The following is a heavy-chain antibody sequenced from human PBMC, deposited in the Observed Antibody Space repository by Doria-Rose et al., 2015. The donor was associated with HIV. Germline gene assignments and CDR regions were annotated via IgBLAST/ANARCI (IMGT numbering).Heavy chain of an antibody. V-gene: IGHV2-26*01. J-gene: IGHJ4*02. CDR2: LFSDDER. CDR1: GVSLSSPGMG. Sequence: SGPVLVKPTETLTLTCTVSGVSLSSPGMGVSWIRQPPGKALEWLGNLFSDDERSYITSLKIRLTISRGTSKSQVVLTMTDMDPVDTATYYCARIKSSRWYHKYYFDFRGQGTLVIVSA. CDR3: ARIKSSRWYHKYYFDF. D-gene: IGHD6-13*01.